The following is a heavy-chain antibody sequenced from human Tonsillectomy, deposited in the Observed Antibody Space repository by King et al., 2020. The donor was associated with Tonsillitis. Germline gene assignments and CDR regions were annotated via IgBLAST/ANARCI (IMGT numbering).Heavy chain of an antibody. Sequence: QLQESGPGLVKPSETLSLTCSVSGVSISSYYWSWIRQPPGKGLEWIGYIYYSGSTNYNPSLRSRVTISADTSKNQFSLKLSSVTAADTAVYYCARLDVLVWFAVDYGGQGTLVTVSS. CDR1: GVSISSYY. D-gene: IGHD3-10*01. CDR2: IYYSGST. CDR3: ARLDVLVWFAVDY. J-gene: IGHJ4*02. V-gene: IGHV4-59*08.